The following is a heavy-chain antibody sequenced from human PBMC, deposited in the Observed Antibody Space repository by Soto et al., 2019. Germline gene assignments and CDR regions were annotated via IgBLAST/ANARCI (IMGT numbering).Heavy chain of an antibody. CDR3: ARGVDFLSGYFYYYYYGMDV. CDR2: IIPSFGTA. V-gene: IGHV1-69*01. J-gene: IGHJ6*01. D-gene: IGHD3-3*01. CDR1: GGTFSSYA. Sequence: QVQLVQSGAEVKKPGSSVKVSCKASGGTFSSYAISWVRQATGQGLEWMGGIIPSFGTANYAQKFQGRVTITADESTSTAYMELSSLRSEDTAVYYCARGVDFLSGYFYYYYYGMDVWGQVTTVTVSS.